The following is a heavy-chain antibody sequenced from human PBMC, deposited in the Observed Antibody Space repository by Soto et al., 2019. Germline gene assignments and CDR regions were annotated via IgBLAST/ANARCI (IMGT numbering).Heavy chain of an antibody. V-gene: IGHV3-30*18. Sequence: SLRLSCAASVFSFSRNAMHWVRQAPGKGLEWVAVISYDGSNKYYADSVKGRFTISRDNSKNTLYLQMNSLRAEDTAVYYCAKDVSTTADYYFDYWGQGTLVTVSS. J-gene: IGHJ4*02. CDR2: ISYDGSNK. CDR1: VFSFSRNA. CDR3: AKDVSTTADYYFDY. D-gene: IGHD2-2*01.